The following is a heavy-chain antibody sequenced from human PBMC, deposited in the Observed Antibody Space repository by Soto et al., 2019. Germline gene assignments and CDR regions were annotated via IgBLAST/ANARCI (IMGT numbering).Heavy chain of an antibody. D-gene: IGHD2-2*01. V-gene: IGHV4-30-2*01. CDR2: TYHSGNP. CDR1: GDTISTGGYS. CDR3: ARLGLCSSTSCYEYYYYYGMYV. J-gene: IGHJ6*02. Sequence: SETLSLTCAVSGDTISTGGYSWAWIRQPPGKALEWIGHTYHSGNPYYNPSLKSRVIISVDRSKNQFSLKLSSVTAADTAVYYCARLGLCSSTSCYEYYYYYGMYVCAQRTTVTVSS.